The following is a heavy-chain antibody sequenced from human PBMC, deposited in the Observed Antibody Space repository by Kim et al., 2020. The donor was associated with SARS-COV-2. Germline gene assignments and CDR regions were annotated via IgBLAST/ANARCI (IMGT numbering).Heavy chain of an antibody. Sequence: SETLSLTCTVSGDSISSAHYFWGWIRQPPGKGLEWIGSIYYSGSTYYNPSLKSRVTISLDTSKNQFSLTLRSVTAADTAVYYCARALANGFDTTGYYFN. J-gene: IGHJ4*01. CDR2: IYYSGST. V-gene: IGHV4-39*01. CDR3: ARALANGFDTTGYYFN. D-gene: IGHD3-22*01. CDR1: GDSISSAHYF.